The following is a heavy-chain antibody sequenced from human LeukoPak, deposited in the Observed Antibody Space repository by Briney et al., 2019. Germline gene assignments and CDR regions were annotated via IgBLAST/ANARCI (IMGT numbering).Heavy chain of an antibody. J-gene: IGHJ4*02. Sequence: SETLSLTCTVSGGSISSYYWSWIRQPPGKGLEWIGYVYCSGSTNYNPSLKSRVTISVDTSKNQFSLKLSSVTAADTAVYFCARQRSSTWSLGYWGQGTLVTVSS. CDR1: GGSISSYY. CDR3: ARQRSSTWSLGY. CDR2: VYCSGST. V-gene: IGHV4-59*08. D-gene: IGHD6-13*01.